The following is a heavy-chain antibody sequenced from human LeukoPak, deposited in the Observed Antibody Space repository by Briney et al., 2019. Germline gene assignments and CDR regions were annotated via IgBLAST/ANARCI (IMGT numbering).Heavy chain of an antibody. V-gene: IGHV3-7*01. J-gene: IGHJ6*02. Sequence: SGGSLRLSCTASGFTLSDYWMSWVRQAPGKGPEWVANIKQDGSDKYYVDSVKGRFTISRDNAKNALYLQVNSLRPEDTAVYYCARGEFAWIQGSYGMNVWGQGTTVTVSS. CDR1: GFTLSDYW. CDR2: IKQDGSDK. CDR3: ARGEFAWIQGSYGMNV. D-gene: IGHD5-18*01.